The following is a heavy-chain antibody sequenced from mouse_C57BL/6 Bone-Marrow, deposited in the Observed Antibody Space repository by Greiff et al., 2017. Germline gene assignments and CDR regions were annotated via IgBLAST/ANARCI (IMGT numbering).Heavy chain of an antibody. CDR2: ISSGGSYT. CDR3: ARWDRKPSKDY. Sequence: EVMLVESVGDLVKPGGSLKLSCAASGFTFSSSGMSWVRQTPDKRLEWVATISSGGSYTYYPDSVKGRFTISRDNAKNTLYLQMSSRKSEDTAMYYCARWDRKPSKDYWGQGTSVTVSS. V-gene: IGHV5-6*01. D-gene: IGHD2-14*01. J-gene: IGHJ4*01. CDR1: GFTFSSSG.